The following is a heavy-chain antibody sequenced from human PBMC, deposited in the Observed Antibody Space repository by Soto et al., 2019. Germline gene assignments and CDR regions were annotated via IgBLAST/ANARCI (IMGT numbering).Heavy chain of an antibody. CDR2: IIPIFGTA. Sequence: QVQLVQSGAEVKKPGSSVKVSCKASGGTFSSYAISWVRQAPGQGLEWMGGIIPIFGTANYAQKFQGRVTITADESTSTAYMELSSLRSEDMAVYYCARNPYVDIVATADYYYYYGMDVWGQGTTVTVSS. D-gene: IGHD5-12*01. CDR3: ARNPYVDIVATADYYYYYGMDV. V-gene: IGHV1-69*12. CDR1: GGTFSSYA. J-gene: IGHJ6*02.